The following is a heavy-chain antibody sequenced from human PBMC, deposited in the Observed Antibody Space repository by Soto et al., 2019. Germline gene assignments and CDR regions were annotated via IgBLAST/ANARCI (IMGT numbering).Heavy chain of an antibody. Sequence: SSETLSLTCTVSGDTISDSNQYWGWIRQPPGKTLEWIGSIYSSGATHYSPSLKSRLTISVDTSKNQFSLQLSSVTAADTAVYYCATYAPGLEWLLDYWGQGTLVTVSS. CDR1: GDTISDSNQY. J-gene: IGHJ4*02. CDR3: ATYAPGLEWLLDY. CDR2: IYSSGAT. D-gene: IGHD3-3*01. V-gene: IGHV4-39*01.